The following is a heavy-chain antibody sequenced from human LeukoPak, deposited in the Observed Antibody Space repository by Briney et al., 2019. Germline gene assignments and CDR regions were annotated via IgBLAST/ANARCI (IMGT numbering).Heavy chain of an antibody. J-gene: IGHJ6*02. V-gene: IGHV4-34*01. D-gene: IGHD3-3*01. Sequence: PSETLSLTCAVYGGSFSGYYWSWIRQPPGKGLEWIGEINHSGSTNYNPSLKSRVTISVDTSKNQFSLKLSSVTAADTAVYYCASSGPYDFWSGYLSPANYYYYGMDVWGQGTTVTVSS. CDR2: INHSGST. CDR3: ASSGPYDFWSGYLSPANYYYYGMDV. CDR1: GGSFSGYY.